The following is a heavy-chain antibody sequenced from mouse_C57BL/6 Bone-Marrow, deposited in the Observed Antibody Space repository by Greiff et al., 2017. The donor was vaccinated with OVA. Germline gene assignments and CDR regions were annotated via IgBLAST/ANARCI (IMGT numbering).Heavy chain of an antibody. CDR1: GYTFTSYW. CDR3: ARPPPYIYFDY. CDR2: IHPNSGST. Sequence: QVQLQQPGAELVKPGASVKLSCKASGYTFTSYWMHWVKQRPGQGLEWIGMIHPNSGSTNYNEKFKSKATLTVDKSSSTAYMQLSSLTSEDSAVYYCARPPPYIYFDYWGQGTTLTVSS. D-gene: IGHD1-3*01. J-gene: IGHJ2*01. V-gene: IGHV1-64*01.